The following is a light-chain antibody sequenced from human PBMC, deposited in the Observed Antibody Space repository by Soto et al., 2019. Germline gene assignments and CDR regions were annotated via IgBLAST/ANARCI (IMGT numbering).Light chain of an antibody. CDR1: NSDVGGHNF. J-gene: IGLJ1*01. CDR2: DVT. Sequence: QSALTQPASVSGSPGQSITISCTGTNSDVGGHNFVSWYQQHPGKAPKLIIYDVTNRPSGVSNRFSGSKSGNTASLTISGLQAEDEADYYCSSYTYSSTVFGTGTKVTVL. V-gene: IGLV2-14*01. CDR3: SSYTYSSTV.